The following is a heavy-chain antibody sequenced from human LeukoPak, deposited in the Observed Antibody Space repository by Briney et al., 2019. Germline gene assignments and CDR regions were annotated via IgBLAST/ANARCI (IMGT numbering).Heavy chain of an antibody. Sequence: SETLSLTCAVYGESFSGYYWSWIRQPPGKGPEWIGEINHSGSTNYNPSLKSRVTISVDTSKNQFSLKLSSVTAADTAVYYCARGRALDYWGQGTLVTVSS. CDR2: INHSGST. CDR1: GESFSGYY. CDR3: ARGRALDY. V-gene: IGHV4-34*01. J-gene: IGHJ4*02.